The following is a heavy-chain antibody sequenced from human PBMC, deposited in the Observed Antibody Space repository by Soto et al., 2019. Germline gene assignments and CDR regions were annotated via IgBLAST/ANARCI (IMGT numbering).Heavy chain of an antibody. Sequence: ASVKVSCKASGYTFTNYYMHWVRQAPGQGLEWMGVIHYSGATPTYAQKFQGRVTMARDTSTSTVYVELSSLTSEDTAVYYCASSAGHPGDFFYYNGMDVWGQGTTVTVSS. CDR3: ASSAGHPGDFFYYNGMDV. V-gene: IGHV1-46*01. J-gene: IGHJ6*02. CDR2: IHYSGATP. CDR1: GYTFTNYY. D-gene: IGHD3-10*01.